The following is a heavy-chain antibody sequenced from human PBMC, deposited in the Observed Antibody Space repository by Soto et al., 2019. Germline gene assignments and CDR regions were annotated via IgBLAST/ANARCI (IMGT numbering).Heavy chain of an antibody. CDR3: AKGGNSGSYTYYFDY. D-gene: IGHD1-26*01. V-gene: IGHV3-23*01. Sequence: EVQLLESGGGLVQPGGSLRLSCAASGFTFSSYAMSWVRQAPGKGLEWVSAISGSGGSTYYADSVKGRFTISRDNSKNTLYLQMNSLRGEDTAVYYCAKGGNSGSYTYYFDYWGQGTLVTVSS. J-gene: IGHJ4*02. CDR2: ISGSGGST. CDR1: GFTFSSYA.